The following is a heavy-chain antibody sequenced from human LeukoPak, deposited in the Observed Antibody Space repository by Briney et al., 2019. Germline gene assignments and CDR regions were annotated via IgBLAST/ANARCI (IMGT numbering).Heavy chain of an antibody. Sequence: ASVKVSCKASGYTFTGYYIHRVRQAPGQGLEWMGWINPNSGGTNYAQKFQGRVTMTRDTSITTAYMELSRLRSDDTAVYYCAREEGYCSSTTCSATFDYWGQGTLVTVSS. CDR1: GYTFTGYY. V-gene: IGHV1-2*02. CDR2: INPNSGGT. D-gene: IGHD2-2*01. J-gene: IGHJ4*02. CDR3: AREEGYCSSTTCSATFDY.